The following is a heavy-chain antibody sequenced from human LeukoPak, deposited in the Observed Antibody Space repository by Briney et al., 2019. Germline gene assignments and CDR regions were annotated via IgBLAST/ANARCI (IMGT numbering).Heavy chain of an antibody. D-gene: IGHD4-17*01. CDR3: AACHGDYLYYYYGMDV. CDR2: TVVGSGNT. J-gene: IGHJ6*02. CDR1: GFTFTSSA. V-gene: IGHV1-58*01. Sequence: ASVKVSCKASGFTFTSSAVQWVRQARGQRLEWIGWTVVGSGNTNYAQKFQERVTITRDMSTSTAYMELSSLRSEDTAVYYCAACHGDYLYYYYGMDVWGQGTTVTVSS.